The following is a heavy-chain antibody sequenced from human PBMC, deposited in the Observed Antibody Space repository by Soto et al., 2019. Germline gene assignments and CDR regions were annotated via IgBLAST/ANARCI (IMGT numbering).Heavy chain of an antibody. CDR2: IKPDGSEK. Sequence: PGGSLRLSCAASGFTFSSHWMSWVRQAPGKGLEWVANIKPDGSEKWYVDSVKGRFTISRDNAKNSLYLQMNSLRAEDTAVYYCARGDYYDSSGPFSDASDIWGQGTMVTVSS. D-gene: IGHD3-22*01. CDR1: GFTFSSHW. J-gene: IGHJ3*02. CDR3: ARGDYYDSSGPFSDASDI. V-gene: IGHV3-7*04.